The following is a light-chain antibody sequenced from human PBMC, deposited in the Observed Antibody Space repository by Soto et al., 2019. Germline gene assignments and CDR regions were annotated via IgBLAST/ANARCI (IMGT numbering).Light chain of an antibody. CDR2: DVI. Sequence: SALTQPRSVSGSPGQSVTISCTGTSSDVGGYNYVSWYQQLPGKAPKLVIYDVIKRPSGVPDRFSGSKSGNTASLTISGLQADDEGNYYCCSYAGSYSLLFGGGTKLTVL. CDR3: CSYAGSYSLL. V-gene: IGLV2-11*01. J-gene: IGLJ2*01. CDR1: SSDVGGYNY.